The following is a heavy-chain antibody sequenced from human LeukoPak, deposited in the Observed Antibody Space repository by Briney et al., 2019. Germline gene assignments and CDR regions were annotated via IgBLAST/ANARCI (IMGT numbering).Heavy chain of an antibody. CDR1: GGTFSSYA. D-gene: IGHD5-18*01. Sequence: GASVKVSCKASGGTFSSYAISWVRQAPGQGLEWMGGIIPIFGTANYAQKFQGRVTITTGESTSTAYMELSSLRSEDTAVYYCARGRGYSYGIDAFDIWGQGTMVTVSS. CDR3: ARGRGYSYGIDAFDI. CDR2: IIPIFGTA. J-gene: IGHJ3*02. V-gene: IGHV1-69*05.